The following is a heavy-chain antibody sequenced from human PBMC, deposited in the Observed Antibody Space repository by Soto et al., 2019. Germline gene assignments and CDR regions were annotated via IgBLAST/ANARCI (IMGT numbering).Heavy chain of an antibody. CDR3: ARGDGYNSTRGCYYYYGMDV. CDR2: ISSSSSYI. CDR1: GFTFSSYS. Sequence: GGSLRLSCAASGFTFSSYSMNWVRQAPGKGLEWVSSISSSSSYIYYADSVKGRFTISRDNAKNSLYLQMNSLRAEDTAVYYCARGDGYNSTRGCYYYYGMDVWGQGTTVTVSS. J-gene: IGHJ6*02. D-gene: IGHD5-12*01. V-gene: IGHV3-21*01.